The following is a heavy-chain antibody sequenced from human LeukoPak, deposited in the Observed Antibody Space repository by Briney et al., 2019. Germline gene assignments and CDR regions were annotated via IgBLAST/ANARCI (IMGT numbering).Heavy chain of an antibody. V-gene: IGHV4-59*01. Sequence: SETLSLTRTVSGGSISHYYWSWIRQPPGKGLEWIGYIYYSGSTNYNPSLKSRVTISVDTSKNQFSLKVTSVIAADTAVYYCARASKPSSGYQYARNYYYYSYIDVWRKGTTVTVSS. CDR3: ARASKPSSGYQYARNYYYYSYIDV. J-gene: IGHJ6*03. CDR1: GGSISHYY. D-gene: IGHD5-12*01. CDR2: IYYSGST.